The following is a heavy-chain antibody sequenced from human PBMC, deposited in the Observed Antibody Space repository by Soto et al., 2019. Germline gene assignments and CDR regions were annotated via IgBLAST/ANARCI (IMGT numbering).Heavy chain of an antibody. D-gene: IGHD5-12*01. Sequence: SETLSLTCSVFGGSMSPYYWSWIRQSPGKGLEWIANIYYRGNTNYNPSLESRVTISIDTSKNQFSLKLTSLTAADTAAYYCARVREYSGYGNAFDIWGQGTMVTVSS. CDR3: ARVREYSGYGNAFDI. CDR1: GGSMSPYY. CDR2: IYYRGNT. V-gene: IGHV4-59*01. J-gene: IGHJ3*02.